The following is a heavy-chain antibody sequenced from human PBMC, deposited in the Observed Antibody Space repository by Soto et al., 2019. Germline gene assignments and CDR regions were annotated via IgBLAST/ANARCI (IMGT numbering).Heavy chain of an antibody. D-gene: IGHD4-17*01. CDR2: INPSGGST. CDR1: GYTFTSYX. V-gene: IGHV1-46*01. Sequence: QVQLVQSGAEVKKPGASVKVSCKASGYTFTSYXMHWVRQAPGQGLEWMGIINPSGGSTSYAQKFQGRVTMTRDTSTSTVYMELSSLRSEDTAVYYCARPDYGDYVGGGAFDIWGQGTMVTVSS. J-gene: IGHJ3*02. CDR3: ARPDYGDYVGGGAFDI.